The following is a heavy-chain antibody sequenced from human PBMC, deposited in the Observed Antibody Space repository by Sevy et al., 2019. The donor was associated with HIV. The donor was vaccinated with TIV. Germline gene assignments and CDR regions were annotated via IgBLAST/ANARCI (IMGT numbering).Heavy chain of an antibody. J-gene: IGHJ6*02. CDR3: ARGLILEGSWYGMDV. Sequence: GGYLRLSCAASGFTVSSNYMSWVRQAPGKGLEWMSVIYSDGNTYYADSVKGRFTISRDNSKNTLYLEMNSLRAEDTAVYYCARGLILEGSWYGMDVWGQGTTVTVSS. CDR2: IYSDGNT. D-gene: IGHD3-3*01. CDR1: GFTVSSNY. V-gene: IGHV3-53*01.